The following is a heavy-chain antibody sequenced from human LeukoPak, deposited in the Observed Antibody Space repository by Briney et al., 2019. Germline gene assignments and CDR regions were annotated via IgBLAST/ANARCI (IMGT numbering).Heavy chain of an antibody. V-gene: IGHV3-7*05. CDR1: GFPFSRYW. Sequence: GGSLRLSCAASGFPFSRYWMSWVRQAPGKGLEWVANIKPDGSEKYYVDSVKGRFTISRDNAKNSVYLQMESLRAEDTAMYYCAREIGSAARGRWGQGTLVIVS. CDR2: IKPDGSEK. J-gene: IGHJ4*02. CDR3: AREIGSAARGR. D-gene: IGHD6-13*01.